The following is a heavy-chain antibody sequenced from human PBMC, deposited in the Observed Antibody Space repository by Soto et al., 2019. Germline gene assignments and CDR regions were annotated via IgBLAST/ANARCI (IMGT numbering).Heavy chain of an antibody. CDR3: AKDRGPRWQWLIDPFDY. J-gene: IGHJ4*02. CDR1: GFTFSIYA. D-gene: IGHD6-19*01. V-gene: IGHV3-30*18. Sequence: QVQLVESGGGVVQPGRSLRVSCAASGFTFSIYAMHWVRQAPGTGLEWVAVISYDGTKTYYADSVKGRFTISRDNSKNTVYLQMNSLRDEDTAVYYCAKDRGPRWQWLIDPFDYWGQGTLVTVSP. CDR2: ISYDGTKT.